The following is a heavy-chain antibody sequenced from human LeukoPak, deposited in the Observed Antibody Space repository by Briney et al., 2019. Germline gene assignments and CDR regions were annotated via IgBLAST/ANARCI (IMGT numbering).Heavy chain of an antibody. CDR2: ISSSSSYI. V-gene: IGHV3-21*01. D-gene: IGHD3-16*01. CDR3: VRGGGAAYKYNAFDI. Sequence: PGGSLRLSCAASGFTFSSYSMNWVRQAPGKGLEWVSSISSSSSYIYYADSVKGRFTISRDNAKNSLYLQMNSLRAEDTAVYYCVRGGGAAYKYNAFDIWGQGTMVTGSS. J-gene: IGHJ3*02. CDR1: GFTFSSYS.